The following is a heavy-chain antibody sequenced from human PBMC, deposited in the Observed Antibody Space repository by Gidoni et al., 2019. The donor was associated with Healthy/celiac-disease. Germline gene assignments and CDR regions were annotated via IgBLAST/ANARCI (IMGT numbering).Heavy chain of an antibody. J-gene: IGHJ4*02. V-gene: IGHV3-48*01. CDR2: ISSSSSTI. CDR1: GFTFSSYS. CDR3: ARVGPEESCSGGSCYSAGGFDY. Sequence: EVQLVESGGGWVQPGGSLSLSCAASGFTFSSYSMKWFPPAPGKGLEWVSSISSSSSTIYYADSLKGRFTISRDNAKNSLYLQMNSLRAEDTAVYYCARVGPEESCSGGSCYSAGGFDYWGQGTLVTVSS. D-gene: IGHD2-15*01.